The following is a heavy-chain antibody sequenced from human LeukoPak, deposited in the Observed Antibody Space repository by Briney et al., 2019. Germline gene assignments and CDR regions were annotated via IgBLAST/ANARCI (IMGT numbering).Heavy chain of an antibody. CDR3: ARVMVYAIFHYYYYMDV. Sequence: ASVKVSCKASGYTFTSYGISWVRQASGQGLEWMGWISAYNGNTNYAQKLQGRVTMTTDTSTSTAYMELRSLRSDDTAVYYCARVMVYAIFHYYYYMDVWGKGTTVTVSS. J-gene: IGHJ6*03. CDR1: GYTFTSYG. V-gene: IGHV1-18*01. CDR2: ISAYNGNT. D-gene: IGHD2-8*01.